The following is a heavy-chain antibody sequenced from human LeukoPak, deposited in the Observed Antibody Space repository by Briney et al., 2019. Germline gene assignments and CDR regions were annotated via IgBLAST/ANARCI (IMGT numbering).Heavy chain of an antibody. J-gene: IGHJ4*02. CDR2: INPDSGGT. CDR1: GYTFTGYY. D-gene: IGHD3-22*01. Sequence: ASVKVSCKASGYTFTGYYMHWVRQAPGQGLEWMGWINPDSGGTNYAQKPQGRVTMTRDTSISTAYMQLSRLSSDDTAVYYCARVDDRGHYYDSSGPRKLFDYWGQGTLVTVSS. V-gene: IGHV1-2*02. CDR3: ARVDDRGHYYDSSGPRKLFDY.